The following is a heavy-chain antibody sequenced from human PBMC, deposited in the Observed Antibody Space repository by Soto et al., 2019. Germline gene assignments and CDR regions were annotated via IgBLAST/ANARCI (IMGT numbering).Heavy chain of an antibody. D-gene: IGHD5-18*01. CDR2: IIPYLDIT. CDR1: GGTFGTYT. CDR3: ARDTTY. V-gene: IGHV1-69*02. Sequence: QVKLVQSGAEVKKPGSSMKVSCKASGGTFGTYTISWVRQAPGQGLEWMGRIIPYLDITDYAQKFQGRFTIAADKSTTTAYMELNSLRSEDTAVYFCARDTTYWGQGTLVTVSS. J-gene: IGHJ4*02.